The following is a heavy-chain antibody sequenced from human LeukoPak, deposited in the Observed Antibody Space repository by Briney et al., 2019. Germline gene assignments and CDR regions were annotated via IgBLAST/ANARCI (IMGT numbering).Heavy chain of an antibody. V-gene: IGHV4-4*09. CDR3: ARHGFRSGSYYFDY. D-gene: IGHD1-26*01. Sequence: SETLSLTCTVSGVSISSNYWSWIRQPPGKGLEWIGYIYTSGSTNYNPSLKSRVTISVDTSKNQFSLKLSSVTAADTAVYYCARHGFRSGSYYFDYWGQGTLVTVSS. CDR1: GVSISSNY. CDR2: IYTSGST. J-gene: IGHJ4*02.